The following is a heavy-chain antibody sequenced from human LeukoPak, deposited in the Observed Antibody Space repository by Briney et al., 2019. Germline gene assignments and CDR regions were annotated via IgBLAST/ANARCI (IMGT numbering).Heavy chain of an antibody. Sequence: PGRSLRLSCAASGFTFEDYAMHWVRQAPGKGLEWVSGISWNSGSIGYADSVKGRFTISRDNAKNSLYLQMNSLRAEDTALYYCAKDSLAYYYDSSGYVDYWGQGTLVTVSS. CDR2: ISWNSGSI. J-gene: IGHJ4*02. V-gene: IGHV3-9*01. D-gene: IGHD3-22*01. CDR3: AKDSLAYYYDSSGYVDY. CDR1: GFTFEDYA.